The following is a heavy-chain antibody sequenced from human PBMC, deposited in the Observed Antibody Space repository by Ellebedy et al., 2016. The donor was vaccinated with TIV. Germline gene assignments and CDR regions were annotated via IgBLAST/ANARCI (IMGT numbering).Heavy chain of an antibody. CDR1: GFTFSSYA. D-gene: IGHD3-10*01. V-gene: IGHV3-23*01. J-gene: IGHJ5*02. CDR2: ISGSGGST. CDR3: APGGGGDWFDP. Sequence: GESLKISCAASGFTFSSYAMSWVRQAPGKGLEWVSAISGSGGSTYYADSVKGRFTISRDNSKNKLYLQMNSLRAEDTAVYYCAPGGGGDWFDPWGQGTLVTVSS.